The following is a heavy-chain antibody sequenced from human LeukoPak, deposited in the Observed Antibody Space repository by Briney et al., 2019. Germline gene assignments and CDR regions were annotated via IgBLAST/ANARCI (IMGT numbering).Heavy chain of an antibody. CDR1: GGSISSYY. Sequence: NPSETLSLTCTVSGGSISSYYWSWIRQPPGKGLAWIGYIYYSGSTNYNPSLKSRATISVDTSKNQFSLKLSSVTAADTAVYYCARPRRCSGGSCYSVYFDYWGQGTLVTVSS. J-gene: IGHJ4*02. CDR3: ARPRRCSGGSCYSVYFDY. D-gene: IGHD2-15*01. V-gene: IGHV4-59*01. CDR2: IYYSGST.